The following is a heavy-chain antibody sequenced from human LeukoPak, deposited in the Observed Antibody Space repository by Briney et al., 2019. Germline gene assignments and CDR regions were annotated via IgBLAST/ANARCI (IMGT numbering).Heavy chain of an antibody. Sequence: SETLSLTCAVYGGSFSGYYCNWIRQPPGKGLEWIGEINHSGSTNYNPSLKSRVTISVDTSKNQVSLKLSSVTAADTAVYYCARKRGVKYYFDYWGHGTLVTVSS. V-gene: IGHV4-34*01. J-gene: IGHJ4*01. CDR3: ARKRGVKYYFDY. CDR1: GGSFSGYY. CDR2: INHSGST.